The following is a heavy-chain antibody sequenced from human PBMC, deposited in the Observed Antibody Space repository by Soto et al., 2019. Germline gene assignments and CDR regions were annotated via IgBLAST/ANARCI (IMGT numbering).Heavy chain of an antibody. CDR3: TTKSARVVDY. Sequence: GGSLRLSCVVSGFSFTNAWMHWVRQAPGKGLEWVGRIKSKNEGGTTDYAAPVKGRFTISRDDSQNTLYLQVNSLKTEDTAVYYCTTKSARVVDYWGQGTLVTVSS. V-gene: IGHV3-15*07. J-gene: IGHJ4*02. CDR2: IKSKNEGGTT. CDR1: GFSFTNAW.